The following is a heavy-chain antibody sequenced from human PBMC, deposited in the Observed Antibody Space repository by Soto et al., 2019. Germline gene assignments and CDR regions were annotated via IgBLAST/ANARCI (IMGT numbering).Heavy chain of an antibody. D-gene: IGHD4-17*01. J-gene: IGHJ4*02. CDR2: IYNSVNS. CDR1: GGSISRSHW. Sequence: QVQLQESGPGLMKPSGTLSLTCALSGGSISRSHWWSGVRQPPGKGLEWIGEIYNSVNSNYTPSLKSRVTMSVDKSRSQFSLKLTSVTAADTAVYFCKHGDYGNDYWGQGTLVTVSS. CDR3: KHGDYGNDY. V-gene: IGHV4-4*02.